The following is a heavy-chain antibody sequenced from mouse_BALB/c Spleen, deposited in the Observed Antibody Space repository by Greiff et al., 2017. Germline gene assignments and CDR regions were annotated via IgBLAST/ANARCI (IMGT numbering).Heavy chain of an antibody. J-gene: IGHJ4*01. V-gene: IGHV1-5*01. CDR2: IYPGNSDT. CDR1: GYTFTSYW. CDR3: TRATVPQYDMDY. Sequence: VQLQQSGTVLARPGASVKMSCKASGYTFTSYWMHWVKQRPGQGLEWIGAIYPGNSDTSYNQQFKGKAKLTAVTATSTAYMELSSLTNEDSAVYYCTRATVPQYDMDYWGEGTTVTDAS. D-gene: IGHD1-1*01.